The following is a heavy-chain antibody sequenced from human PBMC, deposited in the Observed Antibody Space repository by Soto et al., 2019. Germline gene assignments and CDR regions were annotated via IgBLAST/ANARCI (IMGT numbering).Heavy chain of an antibody. CDR3: AEDLSECELGGDFDY. D-gene: IGHD1-26*01. CDR1: GFTFSSYG. V-gene: IGHV3-30*18. Sequence: QVQLVESGGSVVQPGRSLRLSCAASGFTFSSYGMHWVRQAPGKGLEWVAVISYDGSNKYYADSVKGRFTIARDNSKNTLYLQMNSPRADDTAVYYCAEDLSECELGGDFDYWGQGTLVTVSS. CDR2: ISYDGSNK. J-gene: IGHJ4*02.